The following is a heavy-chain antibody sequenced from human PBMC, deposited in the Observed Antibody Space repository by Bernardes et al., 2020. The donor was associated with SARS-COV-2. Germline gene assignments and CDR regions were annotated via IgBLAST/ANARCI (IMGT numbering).Heavy chain of an antibody. CDR2: IYYSGST. J-gene: IGHJ6*02. V-gene: IGHV4-59*11. Sequence: SETLSLTCTVSGGSISSHYWSWIRQPPGKGLEWIGYIYYSGSTNYNPSLKSRVTISVDTSKNQFSLKLSSVTAADTAVYYCARAPVVIQWPLYYYYGMDVWGQGTTVTVSS. D-gene: IGHD2-15*01. CDR3: ARAPVVIQWPLYYYYGMDV. CDR1: GGSISSHY.